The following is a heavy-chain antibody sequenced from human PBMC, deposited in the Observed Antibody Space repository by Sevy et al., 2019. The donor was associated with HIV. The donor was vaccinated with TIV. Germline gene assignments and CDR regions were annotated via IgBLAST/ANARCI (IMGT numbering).Heavy chain of an antibody. D-gene: IGHD4-17*01. CDR2: ISYDGSNK. CDR3: ARDYGGNSDAFDY. CDR1: GFTFSSYA. J-gene: IGHJ4*02. V-gene: IGHV3-30-3*01. Sequence: GGSLRLSCAASGFTFSSYAMHWVRQAPGKGLEWVAVISYDGSNKYYADSVKGRFTISRDNSKNTLYLQMNSLRAEDTAVYYCARDYGGNSDAFDYRGQGTLVTVSS.